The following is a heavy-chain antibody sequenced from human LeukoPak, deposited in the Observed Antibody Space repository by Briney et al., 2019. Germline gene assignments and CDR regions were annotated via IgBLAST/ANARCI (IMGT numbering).Heavy chain of an antibody. V-gene: IGHV4-39*01. J-gene: IGHJ4*02. Sequence: KSSETLSLTCIVSGGSISSSSYYWGWIRQPPGKGLEWIGSIYYSGSTYYNPSLKSRVTISVDTSKNQFSLKLSSVTAADTAVYYCARHKQWLVGGPDYWGQGTLVTVSS. CDR3: ARHKQWLVGGPDY. CDR2: IYYSGST. D-gene: IGHD6-19*01. CDR1: GGSISSSSYY.